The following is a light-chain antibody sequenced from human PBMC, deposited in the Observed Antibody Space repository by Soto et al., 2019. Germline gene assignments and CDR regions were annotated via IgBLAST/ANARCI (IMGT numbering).Light chain of an antibody. CDR2: DVS. CDR3: SSFTSSNTEI. J-gene: IGLJ2*01. CDR1: SSDVGGYNY. Sequence: QSALTQPASVSGSPGQSITISCTGTSSDVGGYNYVSWYQQHPGKAPKLIIYDVSNRPSGVSNRFSGSKSGNTASLTISGLHAEDDADYYCSSFTSSNTEIFGGWTKLTVL. V-gene: IGLV2-14*03.